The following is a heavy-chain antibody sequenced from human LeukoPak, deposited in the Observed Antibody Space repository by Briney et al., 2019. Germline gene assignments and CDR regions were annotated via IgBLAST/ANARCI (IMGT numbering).Heavy chain of an antibody. V-gene: IGHV3-74*03. J-gene: IGHJ4*02. Sequence: GGSLRLSCAVSGLTFSEYWMHWVRQDAGKGLVWVAGISKDGGSTEYADFVKGRCTISRDNAKNTLYLQMNSLTVDDTAVYYCASGIGTYDYWGLGAQVTVSS. D-gene: IGHD1-14*01. CDR3: ASGIGTYDY. CDR1: GLTFSEYW. CDR2: ISKDGGST.